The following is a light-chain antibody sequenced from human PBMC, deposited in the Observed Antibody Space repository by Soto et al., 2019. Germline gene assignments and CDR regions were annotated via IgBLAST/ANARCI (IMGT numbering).Light chain of an antibody. J-gene: IGLJ3*02. CDR3: CSYAGSYTWV. CDR2: DVG. V-gene: IGLV2-11*01. Sequence: QSALTQPRSVSGSPGQSVTISCTGTSSDNYVSWYQQHPGKVPKLMIYDVGQRPSGVPDRFSGSKSGNTASLTIPGLQAEDEADYYCCSYAGSYTWVFGGGAKLTVL. CDR1: SSDNY.